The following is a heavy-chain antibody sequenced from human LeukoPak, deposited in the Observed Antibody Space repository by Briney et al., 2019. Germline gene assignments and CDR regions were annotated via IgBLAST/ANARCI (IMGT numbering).Heavy chain of an antibody. CDR2: ISAYNGNT. Sequence: GASVKVSCKASGHTFTSYGISWVRQAPGQGLEWMGWISAYNGNTNYAQKLQGRVTMTTDTSTSTAYMELGSLRSDDTAVYYCARDKTPMVRGVIIPNWFDPWGQGTLVTVSS. V-gene: IGHV1-18*01. D-gene: IGHD3-10*01. CDR1: GHTFTSYG. J-gene: IGHJ5*02. CDR3: ARDKTPMVRGVIIPNWFDP.